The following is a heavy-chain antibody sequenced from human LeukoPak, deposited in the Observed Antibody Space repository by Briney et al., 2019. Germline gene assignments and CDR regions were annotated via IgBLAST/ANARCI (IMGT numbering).Heavy chain of an antibody. J-gene: IGHJ6*02. V-gene: IGHV3-13*01. D-gene: IGHD2-15*01. CDR1: GFTFSSYD. Sequence: GGSLRLSCAASGFTFSSYDMHWVRQATGKGLEWVSAIGTAGDTYYPGSVKGRFTISRESAKNSLYLQMNSLRAGDTAVYYCARGLRFGCSGGSCPGYYGMDVWGQGTTVIVSS. CDR2: IGTAGDT. CDR3: ARGLRFGCSGGSCPGYYGMDV.